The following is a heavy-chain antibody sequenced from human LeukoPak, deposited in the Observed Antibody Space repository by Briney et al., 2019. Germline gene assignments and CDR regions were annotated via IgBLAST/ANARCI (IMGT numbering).Heavy chain of an antibody. CDR1: GYSFTNFW. V-gene: IGHV5-10-1*01. CDR2: IDPSDSYT. Sequence: GESLKISCKGSGYSFTNFWISRVRQLPGKGLEWMGRIDPSDSYTNYSPSFQGHVTISADKSISTAYLQWSSLKASDTAMYYCARHVGAVAADWGQGTLVTVSS. J-gene: IGHJ4*02. CDR3: ARHVGAVAAD. D-gene: IGHD6-19*01.